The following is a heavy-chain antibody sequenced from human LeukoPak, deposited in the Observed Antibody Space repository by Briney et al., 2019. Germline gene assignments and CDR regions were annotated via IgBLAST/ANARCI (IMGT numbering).Heavy chain of an antibody. CDR3: ARHYLGSGSEDY. CDR2: ISDHNGNT. D-gene: IGHD3-10*01. CDR1: GYNFNSYG. V-gene: IGHV1-18*01. J-gene: IGHJ4*02. Sequence: GASVKVFCKASGYNFNSYGITWVRQAPGQGLEWMGWISDHNGNTNYAQKLQGRVTMTIDTSTGTAYMELRSLRSDDTAMYYCARHYLGSGSEDYWGQGTLVTVSS.